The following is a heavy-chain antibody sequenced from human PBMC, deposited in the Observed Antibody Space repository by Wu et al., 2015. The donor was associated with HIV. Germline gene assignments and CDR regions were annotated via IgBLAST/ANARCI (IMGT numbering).Heavy chain of an antibody. V-gene: IGHV1-69*05. D-gene: IGHD5-12*01. Sequence: QVQLVQSGAEVKKPGSSVRVSCKASGGTFSSYAINWVRQAPGQGLEWMGGINPLFGTTKHTQKFQDRVTFTTDESKTTAYMELSSLRSEDSAVYYCAINTDSVATSLYSLGVWGQGTTVTVSS. CDR3: AINTDSVATSLYSLGV. CDR1: GGTFSSYA. CDR2: INPLFGTT. J-gene: IGHJ6*02.